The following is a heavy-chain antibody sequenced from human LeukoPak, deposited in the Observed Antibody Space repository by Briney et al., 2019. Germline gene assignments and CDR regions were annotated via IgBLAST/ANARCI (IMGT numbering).Heavy chain of an antibody. CDR3: ARVGCGGDCSGSDGMDV. J-gene: IGHJ6*02. CDR1: GYTFTSYG. V-gene: IGHV1-2*04. Sequence: ASVKVSCKASGYTFTSYGISWVRQAPGQGLEWMGWINPNSGGTNYAQKFQGWVTMARDTSISTAYMELSRLRSDDTAVYYCARVGCGGDCSGSDGMDVWGQGTTVTVSS. D-gene: IGHD2-21*02. CDR2: INPNSGGT.